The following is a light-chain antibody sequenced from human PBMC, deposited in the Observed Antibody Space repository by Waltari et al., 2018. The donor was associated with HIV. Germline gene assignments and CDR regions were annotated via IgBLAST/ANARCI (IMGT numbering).Light chain of an antibody. V-gene: IGLV1-44*01. CDR3: SAWDDSLNGVV. CDR1: SSNIGSHP. J-gene: IGLJ2*01. Sequence: QSVLTQPPSASGAPGQWVTISCSGSSSNIGSHPVNWYQHLPGTAPKLLIYSTNQRPSGVPDRFSGSKSGTSASLSITGLQSEVEADYYCSAWDDSLNGVVFGGGTKVTVL. CDR2: STN.